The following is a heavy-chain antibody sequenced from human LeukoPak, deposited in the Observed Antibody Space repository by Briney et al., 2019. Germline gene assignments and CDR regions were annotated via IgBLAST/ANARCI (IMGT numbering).Heavy chain of an antibody. V-gene: IGHV3-66*02. CDR1: GFTVSSNY. D-gene: IGHD3-10*01. CDR3: ARVAGSGSYHRRYYYMDV. J-gene: IGHJ6*03. CDR2: IYSGGST. Sequence: GGSLRLSCAASGFTVSSNYTSWVRQAPGKGLEWVSVIYSGGSTYYADSVKGRFTISRDNSKNTLYLQMNSLRAEDTAVYYCARVAGSGSYHRRYYYMDVWGKGTTVTVSS.